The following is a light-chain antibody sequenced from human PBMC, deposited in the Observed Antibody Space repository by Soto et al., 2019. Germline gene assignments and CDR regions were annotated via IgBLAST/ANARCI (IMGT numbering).Light chain of an antibody. V-gene: IGKV1-5*03. Sequence: DIQMTQYPSTVSASVGDRVTITCRASQNIYIWLAWYQQKPGKAPRVVINKASTLESGVPSRFSGSGLGTEFTLTIDSLQPDDFATYYCQHFNDYYVAFGQGTRVEVK. CDR2: KAS. J-gene: IGKJ1*01. CDR3: QHFNDYYVA. CDR1: QNIYIW.